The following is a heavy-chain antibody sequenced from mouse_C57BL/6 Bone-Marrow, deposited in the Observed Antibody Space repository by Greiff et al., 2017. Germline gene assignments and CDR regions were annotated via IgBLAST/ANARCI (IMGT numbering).Heavy chain of an antibody. CDR2: IYPGGGYT. Sequence: VQVVESGAELVRPGTSVKMSCKASGYTFTNYWIGWAKQRPGHGLEWIGDIYPGGGYTNYNEKFKGKATLTADKSSSTAYMQFSSLTSEDSAIYYCARNYGRALFDYWGQGTTLTVSS. CDR3: ARNYGRALFDY. D-gene: IGHD1-1*01. V-gene: IGHV1-63*01. CDR1: GYTFTNYW. J-gene: IGHJ2*01.